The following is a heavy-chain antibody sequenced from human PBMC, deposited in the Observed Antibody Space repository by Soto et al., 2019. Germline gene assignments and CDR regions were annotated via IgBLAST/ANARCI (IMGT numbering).Heavy chain of an antibody. CDR2: ISYDGSNK. CDR1: KFADISYP. J-gene: IGHJ6*04. D-gene: IGHD6-13*01. V-gene: IGHV3-30-3*01. CDR3: ARELAAAGNGWGLTKEYYYYYYGMDV. Sequence: PGCSDRLSCADCKFADISYPIHLNSQAPGKGLEWVAGISYDGSNKYYADSVKGRFTISRDNSKNTLYLQMNSLRAEDTAVYYCARELAAAGNGWGLTKEYYYYYYGMDVWGEGTTVTVSS.